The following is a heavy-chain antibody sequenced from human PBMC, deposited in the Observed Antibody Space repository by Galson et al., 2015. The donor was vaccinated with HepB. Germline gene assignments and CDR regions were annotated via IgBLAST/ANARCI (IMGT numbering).Heavy chain of an antibody. Sequence: SLRLSCAASGFPYVNYAMSWVRQAPGKRLEWVSLISSSGTSTYYADSVKGRFTISRDNSKNTLYLQMNSLRAEDTAVYYCAKERGDILTGFEFWGQGTLVTVSS. CDR2: ISSSGTST. CDR3: AKERGDILTGFEF. V-gene: IGHV3-23*01. D-gene: IGHD3-9*01. CDR1: GFPYVNYA. J-gene: IGHJ4*02.